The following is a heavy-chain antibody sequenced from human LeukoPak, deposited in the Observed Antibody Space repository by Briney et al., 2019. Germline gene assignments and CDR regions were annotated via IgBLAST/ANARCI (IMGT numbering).Heavy chain of an antibody. Sequence: GGSLRLSCAASGFSLSSFWIHWVRQAPGKGLVWVSRINSGGSDTRYADSVKGRFTISRDNAKNTVYLQMNSLRAEDTAVYYCARDHSRWSVATYYWGQGTLVTVSS. CDR1: GFSLSSFW. CDR3: ARDHSRWSVATYY. D-gene: IGHD5-12*01. J-gene: IGHJ4*02. V-gene: IGHV3-74*01. CDR2: INSGGSDT.